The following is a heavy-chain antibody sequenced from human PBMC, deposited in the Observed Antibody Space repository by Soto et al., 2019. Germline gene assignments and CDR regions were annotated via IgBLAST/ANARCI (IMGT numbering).Heavy chain of an antibody. CDR3: AKDGIVTATPNFDY. D-gene: IGHD2-21*02. CDR1: GFTFSTYA. CDR2: ISGSGGST. J-gene: IGHJ4*02. V-gene: IGHV3-23*01. Sequence: GGSLRLSCAASGFTFSTYAMSWVRQAPGKGLEWVSAISGSGGSTYYADSVKGRFTISRDNSKNTLYVQMNSLRAEDTAVYYCAKDGIVTATPNFDYWGQGTLVTVSS.